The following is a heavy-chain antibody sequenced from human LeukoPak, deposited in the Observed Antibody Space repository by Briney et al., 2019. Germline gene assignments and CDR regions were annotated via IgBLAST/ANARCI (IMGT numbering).Heavy chain of an antibody. CDR1: GFTFSSYA. V-gene: IGHV3-30-3*01. Sequence: GGSLRLSCAASGFTFSSYAMHWVRQAPGKGLEWVAVISYDGSNKYYADSVKGRFTISRDNSKNTLYLQMNSLRAEDTAVYYCARDREGALRWLQFGVYAFDIWGQGTMVTVSS. J-gene: IGHJ3*02. CDR2: ISYDGSNK. CDR3: ARDREGALRWLQFGVYAFDI. D-gene: IGHD5-24*01.